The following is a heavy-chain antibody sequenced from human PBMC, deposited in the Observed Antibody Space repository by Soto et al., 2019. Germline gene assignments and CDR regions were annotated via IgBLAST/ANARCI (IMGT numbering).Heavy chain of an antibody. CDR3: ARPNGKYYYYGMDV. D-gene: IGHD1-26*01. CDR2: IYYSGST. Sequence: SETLSLTCTVSGGSISSSSYYWGWIRQPPGKGLEWIGSIYYSGSTYYNPSLKSRVTISVDTSKNQFSLKLSSVTAADTAVYYCARPNGKYYYYGMDVWGQGTTVTVSS. V-gene: IGHV4-39*01. CDR1: GGSISSSSYY. J-gene: IGHJ6*02.